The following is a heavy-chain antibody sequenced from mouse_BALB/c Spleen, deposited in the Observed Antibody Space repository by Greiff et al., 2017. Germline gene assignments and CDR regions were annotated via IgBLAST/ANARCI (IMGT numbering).Heavy chain of an antibody. D-gene: IGHD1-1*01. Sequence: QVHVKQPGAELVKPGASVKLSCKASGYTFTSYWMHWVKQRPGQGLEWIGEIDPSDSYTNYNQKFKGKATLTVDKSSSTAYMQLSSLTSEDSAVYYCAITTVVATPMDYWGQGTSVTVSS. CDR3: AITTVVATPMDY. CDR1: GYTFTSYW. CDR2: IDPSDSYT. V-gene: IGHV1-69*02. J-gene: IGHJ4*01.